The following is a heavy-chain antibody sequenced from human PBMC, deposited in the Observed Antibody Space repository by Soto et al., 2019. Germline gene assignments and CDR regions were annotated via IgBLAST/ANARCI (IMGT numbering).Heavy chain of an antibody. V-gene: IGHV3-21*02. CDR1: GFPLAFYH. CDR2: INPSSSHI. D-gene: IGHD2-15*01. CDR3: VRGYCGGGGCYLRRDAFDV. J-gene: IGHJ3*01. Sequence: EVQLVESGGGLVMPGGSRGLPCAPSGFPLAFYHISWVRQAPGRGVDWVSSINPSSSHIYYSDSVRARFTISRDDSKNSLHLDMNSLRTEDVAIYYCVRGYCGGGGCYLRRDAFDVWGQGTAVTVSS.